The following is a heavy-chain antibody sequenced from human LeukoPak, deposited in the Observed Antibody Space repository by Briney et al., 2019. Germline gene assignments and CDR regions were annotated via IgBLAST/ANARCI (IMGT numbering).Heavy chain of an antibody. CDR3: AKGKAAMVLYYYGMDV. D-gene: IGHD5-18*01. CDR1: GFTFSSYA. V-gene: IGHV3-23*01. Sequence: GRSLRLSCAASGFTFSSYAMSWVRHAPGTGLEWVSVICGSGGSRYYADSVKGRFTISRDNSKDTLYLQMNSLRAEDTAVYYCAKGKAAMVLYYYGMDVWGQGTTVTVSS. CDR2: ICGSGGSR. J-gene: IGHJ6*02.